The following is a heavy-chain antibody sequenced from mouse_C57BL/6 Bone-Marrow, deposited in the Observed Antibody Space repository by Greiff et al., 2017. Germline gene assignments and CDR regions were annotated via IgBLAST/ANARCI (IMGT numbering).Heavy chain of an antibody. J-gene: IGHJ1*03. CDR1: GYTFTSYW. CDR2: IDPSDSYT. Sequence: QVQLQQPGAELVKPGASVKLSCKASGYTFTSYWMQWVKQRPGQGLEWIGEIDPSDSYTNYNQKFKGKATLTVATSSSTAYMQLSSLTSEDSAVYYCAREIYGNYAYWYFDVWGTGTTVTVSS. D-gene: IGHD2-1*01. V-gene: IGHV1-50*01. CDR3: AREIYGNYAYWYFDV.